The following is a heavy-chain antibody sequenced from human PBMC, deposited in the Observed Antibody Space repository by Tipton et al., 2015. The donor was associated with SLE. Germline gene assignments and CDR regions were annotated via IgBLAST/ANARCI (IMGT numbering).Heavy chain of an antibody. CDR2: ISAYNGNT. CDR1: GYTFSSYG. J-gene: IGHJ5*02. D-gene: IGHD2-2*01. V-gene: IGHV1-18*01. Sequence: QLVQSGAEVKKPGASVKVSCKASGYTFSSYGISWVRQAPGQGLEWMGWISAYNGNTNYAQKFQDRVTMTTDTSTSTAYMELRSLRSDDTAVYYCARPGYCSSTSCPRVWFDPWGQGTLVTVSS. CDR3: ARPGYCSSTSCPRVWFDP.